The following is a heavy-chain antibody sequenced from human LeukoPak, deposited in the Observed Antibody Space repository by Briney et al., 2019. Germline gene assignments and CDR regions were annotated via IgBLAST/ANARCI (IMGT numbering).Heavy chain of an antibody. CDR2: IIPNSGGT. CDR3: ARPDPWGSYHDAFDL. Sequence: ASVKVSCKASGYTFTGYYLHWVRQAPGQGLEWMGWIIPNSGGTYYEQNFQGRVTMTRDTSISTAYMELSRLRSDDTALYYCARPDPWGSYHDAFDLWGQGTMVTVSS. J-gene: IGHJ3*01. V-gene: IGHV1-2*02. CDR1: GYTFTGYY. D-gene: IGHD3-16*02.